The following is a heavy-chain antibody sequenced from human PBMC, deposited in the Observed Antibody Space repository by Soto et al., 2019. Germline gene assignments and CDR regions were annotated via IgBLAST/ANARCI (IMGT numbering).Heavy chain of an antibody. D-gene: IGHD5-18*01. V-gene: IGHV3-23*01. J-gene: IGHJ4*02. CDR1: GFTFNNYA. CDR2: ISKSGDNT. CDR3: AKAAQLWRYYFDY. Sequence: GGSLRLSCAASGFTFNNYALNWVRQAPGKGLEWVSTISKSGDNTHYSESVKGRFTISRDNAKNSLYLQMNSLRAEDTALYYCAKAAQLWRYYFDYWGQGTLVTVSS.